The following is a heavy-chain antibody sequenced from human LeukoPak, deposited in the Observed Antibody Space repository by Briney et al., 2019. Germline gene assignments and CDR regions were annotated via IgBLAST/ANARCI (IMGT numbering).Heavy chain of an antibody. Sequence: SGTLSLTCAVSGGSISSSNWWSWVRQPPGKGLEWIGEIYHSGSTNYNPSLKSRVTISVDKSKNQFSLKLSSVTAADTAVYYCARLRLWFGYYYYYYMDVWGKGTTVTISS. J-gene: IGHJ6*03. CDR2: IYHSGST. CDR3: ARLRLWFGYYYYYYMDV. CDR1: GGSISSSNW. V-gene: IGHV4-4*02. D-gene: IGHD3-10*01.